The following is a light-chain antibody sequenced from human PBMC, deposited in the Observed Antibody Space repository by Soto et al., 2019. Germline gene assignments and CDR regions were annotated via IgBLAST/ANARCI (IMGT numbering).Light chain of an antibody. V-gene: IGLV2-14*01. J-gene: IGLJ2*01. CDR2: EVN. CDR3: SSYANGNTVL. Sequence: QSVLTQPASVSGSPGQSITISCTGTSSDVGAYNYVSWYEQHPGKAPKLMIYEVNNRPSGVSSRFSGSKSGNTASLTISGLQAEDEADYYCSSYANGNTVLFGGGTQLTVL. CDR1: SSDVGAYNY.